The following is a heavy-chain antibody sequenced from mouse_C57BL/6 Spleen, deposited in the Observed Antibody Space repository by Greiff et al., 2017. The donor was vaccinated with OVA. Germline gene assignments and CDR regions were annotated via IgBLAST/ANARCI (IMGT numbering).Heavy chain of an antibody. Sequence: VQLQQPGAELVMPGASVKLSCKASGYTFTSYWMHWVKQRPGQGLEWIGEIDPSDSYTNFYQKFKGKSTLTVDKSSSTAYMQLSSLTSEDSAVYYCARSATGSSPYWYFDVWGTGTTVTVSS. V-gene: IGHV1-69*01. CDR3: ARSATGSSPYWYFDV. J-gene: IGHJ1*03. CDR1: GYTFTSYW. CDR2: IDPSDSYT. D-gene: IGHD1-1*01.